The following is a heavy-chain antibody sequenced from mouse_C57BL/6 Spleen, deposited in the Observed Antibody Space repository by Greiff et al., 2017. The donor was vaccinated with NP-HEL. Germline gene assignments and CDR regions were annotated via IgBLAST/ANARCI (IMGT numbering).Heavy chain of an antibody. V-gene: IGHV1-42*01. CDR1: GYSFTGYY. D-gene: IGHD2-5*01. J-gene: IGHJ2*01. Sequence: VQLQQSGPELVKPGASVKISCKASGYSFTGYYMNWVKQSPEKSLEWIGEINPSTGGTTYNQKFKAKATLTVDKSSSTAYMQLKSLTSEDSAVYYCARPRDYSNLYYFDYWGQGTTLTVSS. CDR2: INPSTGGT. CDR3: ARPRDYSNLYYFDY.